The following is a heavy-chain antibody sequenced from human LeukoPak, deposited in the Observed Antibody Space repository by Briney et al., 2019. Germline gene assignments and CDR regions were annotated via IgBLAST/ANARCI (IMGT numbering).Heavy chain of an antibody. CDR2: LSGRGGST. V-gene: IGHV3-23*01. CDR1: GFTFSSYT. CDR3: AKSRGNRLGVDY. J-gene: IGHJ4*02. D-gene: IGHD3-16*01. Sequence: PGGSLRLSCAASGFTFSSYTMNWVRQAPGKGLEGVAGLSGRGGSTYYADSVKGRSTISTNNSESTLYLQMNSLRAEDTALYYCAKSRGNRLGVDYWGQGTLVTVSS.